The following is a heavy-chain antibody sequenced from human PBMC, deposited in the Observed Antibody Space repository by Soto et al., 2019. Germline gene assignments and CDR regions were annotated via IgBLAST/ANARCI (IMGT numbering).Heavy chain of an antibody. V-gene: IGHV3-9*01. D-gene: IGHD5-18*01. CDR2: ISWNSGSI. CDR1: GFTFHDYA. Sequence: EVQLVESGGGLVQTGRSLRLSCAASGFTFHDYAMHWVRQAPGKGLEWVSGISWNSGSIGYADSVKGRFTISRDNAKNSLYLQMNSLRAEDTALYYCAKAVGSYGNFDYWGQGTPVTVSS. CDR3: AKAVGSYGNFDY. J-gene: IGHJ4*02.